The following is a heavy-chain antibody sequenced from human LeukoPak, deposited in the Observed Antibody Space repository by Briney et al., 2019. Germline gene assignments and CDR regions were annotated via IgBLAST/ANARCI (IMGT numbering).Heavy chain of an antibody. CDR2: ISDSGLST. V-gene: IGHV3-23*01. CDR3: AKDKAWFGELLYENYFDF. CDR1: GFTFSSYA. D-gene: IGHD3-10*01. Sequence: TGGSLRLSCAASGFTFSSYAMSWVRQSPGKGLEWVSAISDSGLSTYYADSVKGRFTISRDNSKNTLYLQMNSLRAEDTAVYYCAKDKAWFGELLYENYFDFWGQGTLVTVSS. J-gene: IGHJ4*02.